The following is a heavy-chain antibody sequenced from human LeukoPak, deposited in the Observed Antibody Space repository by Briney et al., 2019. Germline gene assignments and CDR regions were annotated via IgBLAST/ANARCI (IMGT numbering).Heavy chain of an antibody. Sequence: SETLSLTCTVSDYSISSGYYWGWIRQPPGKGLEWIGSIYHSGSTYYNPSLKSRVTMSVDTSKNQFSLRLTSVTAADTAMYYCTRDSGTTGEVKFDPWGQGILVTVSS. V-gene: IGHV4-38-2*02. CDR3: TRDSGTTGEVKFDP. J-gene: IGHJ5*02. CDR1: DYSISSGYY. CDR2: IYHSGST. D-gene: IGHD3-10*01.